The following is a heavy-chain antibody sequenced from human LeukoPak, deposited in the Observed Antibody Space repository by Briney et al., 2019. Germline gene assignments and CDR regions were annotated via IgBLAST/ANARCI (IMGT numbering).Heavy chain of an antibody. D-gene: IGHD6-13*01. Sequence: GESLKISCKGSGYSFTSYWIGWVRQMPGKGLEWMGIIYPGDSDTRYSPSFQGQVTTSADKSISTAYLQWSSLKASGTAMYYCARLDSSSRESTDAFDIWGQGAMVTVSS. CDR2: IYPGDSDT. V-gene: IGHV5-51*01. J-gene: IGHJ3*02. CDR3: ARLDSSSRESTDAFDI. CDR1: GYSFTSYW.